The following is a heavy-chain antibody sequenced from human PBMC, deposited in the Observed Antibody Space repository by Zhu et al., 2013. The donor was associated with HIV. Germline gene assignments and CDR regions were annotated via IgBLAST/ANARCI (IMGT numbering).Heavy chain of an antibody. CDR1: GGTFSSYT. CDR3: ARRIAAAGKDNWFDP. D-gene: IGHD6-13*01. V-gene: IGHV1-69*02. CDR2: IIPILGIA. J-gene: IGHJ5*02. Sequence: QVQLVQSGAEVKKPGSSVKVSCKASGGTFSSYTISWVRQAPGQGLEWMGRIIPILGIANYAQKFQGRVTITADKSTSTAYMELSSLRSEDTAVYYCARRIAAAGKDNWFDPWGPGNPGHRLL.